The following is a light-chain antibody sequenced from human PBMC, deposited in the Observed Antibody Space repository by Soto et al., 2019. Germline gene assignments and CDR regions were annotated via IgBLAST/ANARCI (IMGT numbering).Light chain of an antibody. CDR2: GNG. CDR1: SSNIGAGYD. J-gene: IGLJ2*01. CDR3: QSYDSSLSGVV. Sequence: QSVLTQPPSVSGAPGQRVTISCTGSSSNIGAGYDVHCDQQLPGTAPKLLIYGNGNGPSGFPDRFSGSKSGTSASLAITGLQAEDEADYYCQSYDSSLSGVVFGGGTKLTVL. V-gene: IGLV1-40*01.